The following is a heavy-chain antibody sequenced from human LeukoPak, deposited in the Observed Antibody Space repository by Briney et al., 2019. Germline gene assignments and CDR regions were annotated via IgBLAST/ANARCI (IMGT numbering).Heavy chain of an antibody. V-gene: IGHV3-48*03. CDR2: ISSSGSTI. D-gene: IGHD6-13*01. CDR1: GYTFSSYE. J-gene: IGHJ4*02. CDR3: ANIAAAVA. Sequence: TGGSLRLPCAASGYTFSSYEMNWVRQAPGKGLEWVSYISSSGSTIYYADSVKGRFTISRDNAKNSLYLQMNSLRAEDTAIYYCANIAAAVAWGQGTLVTVSS.